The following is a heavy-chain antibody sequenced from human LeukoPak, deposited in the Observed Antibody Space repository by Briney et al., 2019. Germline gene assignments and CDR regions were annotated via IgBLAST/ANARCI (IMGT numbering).Heavy chain of an antibody. CDR3: ARGCRVGIDY. D-gene: IGHD1-26*01. J-gene: IGHJ4*02. Sequence: PGGSLRLACAASGFTFSSYEMNWVRQAPGKGLEWVSYISSSGSTIYYADSVKGRFTISRDNAKNSLYLQMNSLRAEDTAVYYCARGCRVGIDYWGQGTLVTVSS. CDR2: ISSSGSTI. CDR1: GFTFSSYE. V-gene: IGHV3-48*03.